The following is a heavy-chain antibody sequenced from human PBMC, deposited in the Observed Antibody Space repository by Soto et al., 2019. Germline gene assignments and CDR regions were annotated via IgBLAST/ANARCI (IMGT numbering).Heavy chain of an antibody. D-gene: IGHD5-18*01. Sequence: QVQLQESGPGLVKPSQTLSLTCTVSGGSINSGGYCWSWIRQHPGKGLDWIGCISYGGSTSYNPCLTSRVTISVDTSKNQFSLKLTSVTAADTAVYYCSRGILVWGQGALITVSS. J-gene: IGHJ4*02. CDR3: SRGILV. CDR1: GGSINSGGYC. CDR2: ISYGGST. V-gene: IGHV4-31*03.